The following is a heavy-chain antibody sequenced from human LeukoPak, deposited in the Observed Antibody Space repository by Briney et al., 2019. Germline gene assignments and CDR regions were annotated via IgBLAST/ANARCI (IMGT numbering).Heavy chain of an antibody. J-gene: IGHJ6*03. CDR2: ISGSGGST. D-gene: IGHD6-13*01. Sequence: GGSLRLSCAASGFTFSDYYMSWVRQAPGKGLELVSAISGSGGSTYYADSVKGRFTISRDNSKNTLYLQMNSLRAEDTAVYYCAKGSLVGDYYYYYMDVWGKGTTVTVSS. CDR1: GFTFSDYY. V-gene: IGHV3-23*01. CDR3: AKGSLVGDYYYYYMDV.